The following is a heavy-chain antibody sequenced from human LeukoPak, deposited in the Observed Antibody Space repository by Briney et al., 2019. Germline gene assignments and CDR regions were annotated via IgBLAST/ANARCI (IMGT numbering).Heavy chain of an antibody. CDR1: GYSISSGYY. CDR3: ARGGEYCGGDCYPTDWYFDL. D-gene: IGHD2-21*02. V-gene: IGHV4-38-2*02. Sequence: SETLSLTCTVSGYSISSGYYWGWIRQPPGKGLEWIGSIYHSGSTYYNPSLKSRVTISVDTSKNQFSLKLSSVTAADTAVYYCARGGEYCGGDCYPTDWYFDLWGRGTLVTVSS. CDR2: IYHSGST. J-gene: IGHJ2*01.